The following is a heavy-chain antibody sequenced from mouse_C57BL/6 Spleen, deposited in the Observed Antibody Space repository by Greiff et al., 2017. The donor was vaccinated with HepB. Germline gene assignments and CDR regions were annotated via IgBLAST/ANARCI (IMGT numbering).Heavy chain of an antibody. D-gene: IGHD1-1*01. V-gene: IGHV14-2*01. CDR2: IDPEDGDT. CDR3: ARSGGFDYGSSWYFDV. CDR1: GFNIKDYY. Sequence: VQLKQSGAELVKPGASVKLSCTASGFNIKDYYMHWVKQRPEQGLEWIGRIDPEDGDTKYTPKFPGKATITADTSSNTAYLQLSSLTSEDTAVYYCARSGGFDYGSSWYFDVWGTGTTVTVSS. J-gene: IGHJ1*03.